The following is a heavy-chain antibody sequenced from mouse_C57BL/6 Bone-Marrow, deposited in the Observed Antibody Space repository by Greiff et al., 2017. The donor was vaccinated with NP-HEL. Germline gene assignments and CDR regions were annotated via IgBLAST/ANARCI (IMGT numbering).Heavy chain of an antibody. J-gene: IGHJ3*01. V-gene: IGHV1-18*01. Sequence: EVQLQQSGPELVKPGASVKIPCKASGYTFTDYNMDWVKQSHGKSLEWIGDINPNNGGTIYNQKFKGKATLTVDKSSSTAYMELRSLTSEDTAVYYCARAVDSSGSAWFACWGQGALVTVAA. CDR2: INPNNGGT. D-gene: IGHD3-2*02. CDR1: GYTFTDYN. CDR3: ARAVDSSGSAWFAC.